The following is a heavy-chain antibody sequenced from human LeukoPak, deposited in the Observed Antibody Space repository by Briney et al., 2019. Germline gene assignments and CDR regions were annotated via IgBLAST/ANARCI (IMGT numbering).Heavy chain of an antibody. CDR2: INHSGST. J-gene: IGHJ4*02. CDR1: GGSFSGYY. CDR3: ARYHGSGSYSGY. V-gene: IGHV4-34*01. Sequence: SETLSLTCAVYGGSFSGYYWSWIRQPPGKGLEWIGEINHSGSTNYNPSLKSRVTISVDTSKNQFSLKLSSVTAADTAVYYCARYHGSGSYSGYWGQGTLVTVSS. D-gene: IGHD3-10*01.